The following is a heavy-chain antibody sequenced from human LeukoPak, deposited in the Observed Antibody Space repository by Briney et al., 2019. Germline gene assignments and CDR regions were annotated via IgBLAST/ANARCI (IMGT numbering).Heavy chain of an antibody. V-gene: IGHV1-2*02. Sequence: ASVKVSCKASGYTFTGYYMHWVRQAPGQGLEWMGWINPNSGGTNYAQKFQGRVAMTRDTSISTAYMELSRLRSDDTAVYYCARGITIFGVVTFYYFDYWGQGTLVTVSS. CDR3: ARGITIFGVVTFYYFDY. CDR2: INPNSGGT. D-gene: IGHD3-3*01. J-gene: IGHJ4*02. CDR1: GYTFTGYY.